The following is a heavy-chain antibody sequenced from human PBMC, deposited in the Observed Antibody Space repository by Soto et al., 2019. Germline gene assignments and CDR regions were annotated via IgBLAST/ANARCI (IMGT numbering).Heavy chain of an antibody. CDR2: IIPIFGTA. CDR3: ARNYIDGMDV. V-gene: IGHV1-69*13. Sequence: ASVKVSCKASGYTFTSYAMRWVRQAPGQGLEWMGGIIPIFGTANYAQKFQGRVTITADESTSTAYMELSSLRSEDTAVYYCARNYIDGMDVWGQGTTVTVSS. D-gene: IGHD1-7*01. CDR1: GYTFTSYA. J-gene: IGHJ6*02.